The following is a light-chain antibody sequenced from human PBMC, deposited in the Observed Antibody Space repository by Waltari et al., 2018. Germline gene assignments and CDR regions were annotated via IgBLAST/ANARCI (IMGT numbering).Light chain of an antibody. CDR3: AAWDESLKGWV. Sequence: QSVLTQPPSLSGTPGQRVTISCSGSNSNIGSNTVDWYQVLPGTAPKLLIHGNDQRPSGVPDRVSGSKFGASGSLAISGLQPEDESEYYCAAWDESLKGWVFGGGTRLTVL. V-gene: IGLV1-44*01. J-gene: IGLJ3*02. CDR1: NSNIGSNT. CDR2: GND.